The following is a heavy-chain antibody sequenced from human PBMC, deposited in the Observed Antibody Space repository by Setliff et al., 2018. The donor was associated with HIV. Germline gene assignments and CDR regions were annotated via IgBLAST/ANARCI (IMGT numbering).Heavy chain of an antibody. CDR2: ISSNNGAYT. J-gene: IGHJ4*02. Sequence: GGSLRLSCAASGFIFSDFYMSWIRQAPGKGLEWVSYISSNNGAYTNYADSVKGRFSISRDNADNSLYLQMDSLRGEDTAIYYCALLWPFDYWGQGALVTAPQ. V-gene: IGHV3-11*03. CDR1: GFIFSDFY. D-gene: IGHD3-10*01. CDR3: ALLWPFDY.